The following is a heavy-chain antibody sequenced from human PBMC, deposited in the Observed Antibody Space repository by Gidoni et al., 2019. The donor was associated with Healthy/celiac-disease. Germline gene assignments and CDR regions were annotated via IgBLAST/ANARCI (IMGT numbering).Heavy chain of an antibody. CDR3: ARVVVTAAYYFDY. J-gene: IGHJ4*01. Sequence: EVQLVESGGGLVQPGGSLRLSCAASGFTLSSYEMNWVRQAPGKGLEWVSYISSRGITIYYADSVKGRFTISRDNAKNSLYLQMNSLRAEDTAVYYCARVVVTAAYYFDYWGQEPWSPSPQ. V-gene: IGHV3-48*03. CDR1: GFTLSSYE. D-gene: IGHD2-21*02. CDR2: ISSRGITI.